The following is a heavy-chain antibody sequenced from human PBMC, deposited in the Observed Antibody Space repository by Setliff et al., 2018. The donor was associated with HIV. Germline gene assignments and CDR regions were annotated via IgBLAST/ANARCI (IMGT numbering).Heavy chain of an antibody. Sequence: ASVKVSCKASGYTFTSYDINWVRQAPGQGLEWMGWMNPNSGNTGYARKFQGRITMTRNTSITTAYMELSSLGSEDTAVYYCARGHSGNDYWGQGTLVTVSS. CDR1: GYTFTSYD. CDR2: MNPNSGNT. D-gene: IGHD1-1*01. CDR3: ARGHSGNDY. J-gene: IGHJ4*02. V-gene: IGHV1-8*02.